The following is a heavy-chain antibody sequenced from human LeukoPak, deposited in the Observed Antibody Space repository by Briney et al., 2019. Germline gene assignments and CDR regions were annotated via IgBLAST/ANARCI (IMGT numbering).Heavy chain of an antibody. J-gene: IGHJ4*02. V-gene: IGHV3-48*01. CDR1: GFSFSGYS. D-gene: IGHD6-19*01. Sequence: PGGSLRLSCAASGFSFSGYSMNWVRQAPGKGLDWVSYISSGSRTIFYADSVKGRFTISRDNSQNTLYLQMNSLRAEDTAVYYCATDWYSSGYFDYWGQGTLVTVSS. CDR2: ISSGSRTI. CDR3: ATDWYSSGYFDY.